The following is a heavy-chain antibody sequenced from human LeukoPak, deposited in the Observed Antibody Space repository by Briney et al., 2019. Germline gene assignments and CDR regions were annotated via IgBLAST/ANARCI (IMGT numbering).Heavy chain of an antibody. Sequence: ASVKVSCKASGYTFTGYYMHWVRQAPGQGLEWMGWINPNSGGTNYAQKFQGRVTMTRDTSISTAYMELSRLRSDDTAVYYCARDVQRLVQRGRNWFDPWGQGTLVTVSS. D-gene: IGHD6-13*01. CDR3: ARDVQRLVQRGRNWFDP. CDR2: INPNSGGT. CDR1: GYTFTGYY. J-gene: IGHJ5*02. V-gene: IGHV1-2*02.